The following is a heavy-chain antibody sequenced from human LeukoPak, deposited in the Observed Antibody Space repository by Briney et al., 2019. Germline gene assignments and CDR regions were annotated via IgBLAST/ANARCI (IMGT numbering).Heavy chain of an antibody. CDR2: INAGNGNT. CDR3: ARGATVVVTARYYYGMDV. J-gene: IGHJ6*02. Sequence: GASVKVSCKASGYTFTSYAMHWVRQAPGQRLEWMGWINAGNGNTKYSQKFQGRVTITRDTSASTAYMELRSLRSDDTAVYYCARGATVVVTARYYYGMDVWGQGTTVTVSS. CDR1: GYTFTSYA. D-gene: IGHD2-21*02. V-gene: IGHV1-3*01.